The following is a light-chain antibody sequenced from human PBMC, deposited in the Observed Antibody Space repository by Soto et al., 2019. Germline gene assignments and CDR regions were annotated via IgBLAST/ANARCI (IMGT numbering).Light chain of an antibody. CDR1: SSDVGDSKF. CDR3: SSYSRSSTVV. J-gene: IGLJ2*01. V-gene: IGLV2-14*01. CDR2: EVR. Sequence: QSALTQPASVSGSPGQSITISCTGTSSDVGDSKFVSWYQQHTGKAPKLMIYEVRNRPSGVSNRFSGSKSGDTASLTISGLQADDEADYYCSSYSRSSTVVFGGGTQLTVL.